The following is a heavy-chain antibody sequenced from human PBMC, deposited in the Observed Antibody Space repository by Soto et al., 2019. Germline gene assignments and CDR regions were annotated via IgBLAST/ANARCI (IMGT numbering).Heavy chain of an antibody. D-gene: IGHD3-3*01. Sequence: ASVKVSCKASGYTFTGYYMHWVRQAPGQGLEWMGWINPNSGGTNYAQKFQGRVTMTRDTSISTAYMELSRLRSDDTAVYYCARGNGAEAHYDFWSGYYGLYYYYGVDVWGQGTTVTVSS. V-gene: IGHV1-2*02. CDR2: INPNSGGT. CDR3: ARGNGAEAHYDFWSGYYGLYYYYGVDV. CDR1: GYTFTGYY. J-gene: IGHJ6*02.